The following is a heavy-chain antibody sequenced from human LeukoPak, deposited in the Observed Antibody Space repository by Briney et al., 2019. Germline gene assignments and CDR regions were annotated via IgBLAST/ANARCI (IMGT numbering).Heavy chain of an antibody. CDR3: ARSPYSSSSEYFDY. D-gene: IGHD6-6*01. CDR1: GGSISSGGYY. Sequence: PSQTLSLTCTVSGGSISSGGYYWSWIRQHPGKGLEWIGYICYSGSTYYNPSLKSRVTISVDTSKNQFSLKLSSVTAADTAVYYCARSPYSSSSEYFDYWGQGTLVTVSS. CDR2: ICYSGST. J-gene: IGHJ4*02. V-gene: IGHV4-31*03.